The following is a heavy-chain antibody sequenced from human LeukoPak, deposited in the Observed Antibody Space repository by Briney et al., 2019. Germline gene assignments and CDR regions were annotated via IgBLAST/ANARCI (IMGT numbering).Heavy chain of an antibody. Sequence: GGSLRLSCAASGFTFSSYAMSWVRQAPGKGLEWVSAISGSGGSTYYADSVKGRFTISRDNPKNTLYLQMNSLRAEDTAVYYCAKEQPFFDWLLSAYFDYWGQGTLVTVSS. CDR2: ISGSGGST. V-gene: IGHV3-23*01. D-gene: IGHD3-9*01. CDR3: AKEQPFFDWLLSAYFDY. CDR1: GFTFSSYA. J-gene: IGHJ4*02.